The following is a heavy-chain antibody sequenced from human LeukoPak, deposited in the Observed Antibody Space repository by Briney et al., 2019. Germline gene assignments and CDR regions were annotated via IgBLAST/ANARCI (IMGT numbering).Heavy chain of an antibody. V-gene: IGHV3-23*01. CDR1: GFTFSSYA. Sequence: GGSLRLSCAASGFTFSSYAMSWVRQAPGKGLEWVSAISGSGGSTYYADSVEGRFTISRDNSKNTLYLQMNSLRAEDTAVYYCAKGVVAGYYYYGMDVWGQGTTVTVSS. J-gene: IGHJ6*02. CDR3: AKGVVAGYYYYGMDV. CDR2: ISGSGGST. D-gene: IGHD6-19*01.